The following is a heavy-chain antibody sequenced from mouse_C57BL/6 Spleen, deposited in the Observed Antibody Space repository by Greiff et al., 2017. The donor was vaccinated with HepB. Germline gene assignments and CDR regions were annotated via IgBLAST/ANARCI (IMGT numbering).Heavy chain of an antibody. Sequence: QVQLQQPGTELVKPGASVKLSCKASGYTFTSYWMHWVKQRPGQGLEWIGNINPSNGGTNYNEKVKSKSTLTVDKSSSTAYMQLSSLTSEDSAVYYCARDGYYDYFDDWGQGTTLTVAS. V-gene: IGHV1-53*01. D-gene: IGHD2-3*01. CDR2: INPSNGGT. J-gene: IGHJ2*01. CDR3: ARDGYYDYFDD. CDR1: GYTFTSYW.